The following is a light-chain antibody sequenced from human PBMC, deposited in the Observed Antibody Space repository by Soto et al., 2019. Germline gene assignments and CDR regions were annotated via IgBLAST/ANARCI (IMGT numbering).Light chain of an antibody. Sequence: DIQMTPSPSSLSASVGARVTITCRASQSISSYLNWYQQKPGKAPKLLIYAASSLQSGVPSRFSGSGSGTDFTLTISSLQPEDFATYYWQQSYSTPLVTFGPGTKVDIK. J-gene: IGKJ3*01. CDR1: QSISSY. CDR2: AAS. V-gene: IGKV1-39*01. CDR3: QQSYSTPLVT.